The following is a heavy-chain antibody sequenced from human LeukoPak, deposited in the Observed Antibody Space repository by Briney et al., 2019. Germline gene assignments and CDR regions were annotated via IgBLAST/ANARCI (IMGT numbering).Heavy chain of an antibody. CDR3: AREYYDYVWGSYRYARDYFDY. CDR2: INHSGST. CDR1: GGSFSGYY. D-gene: IGHD3-16*02. Sequence: KSSETLSLTCAVYGGSFSGYYWSWIRQPPGKGLEWHGEINHSGSTNYNPSLKSRVTISVDTSKNQFSLKLSSVTAADTAVYYCAREYYDYVWGSYRYARDYFDYWGQGTLVTVSS. V-gene: IGHV4-34*01. J-gene: IGHJ4*02.